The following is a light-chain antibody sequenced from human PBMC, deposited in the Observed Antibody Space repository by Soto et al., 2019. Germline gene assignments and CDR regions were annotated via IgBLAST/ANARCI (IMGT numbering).Light chain of an antibody. V-gene: IGKV1-12*01. J-gene: IGKJ4*01. CDR2: SAS. CDR3: QQANSFPRT. CDR1: QGFSTW. Sequence: DIQMTQSPSSVSASVGDRVTITCRASQGFSTWLAWYRRKPGRAPELLIYSASSLHSGVPSRFSGIGSGTDFTLTISSLQPEDFATYYCQQANSFPRTFGGGTEVEIK.